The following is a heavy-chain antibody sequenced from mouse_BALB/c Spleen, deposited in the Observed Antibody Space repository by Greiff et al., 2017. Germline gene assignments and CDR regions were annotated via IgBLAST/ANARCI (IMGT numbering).Heavy chain of an antibody. J-gene: IGHJ1*01. CDR2: ISYSGST. CDR1: GYSITSDYA. CDR3: ARGGSRDWYFDV. Sequence: EVKLQESGPGLVKPSQSLSLTCTVTGYSITSDYAWNWIRQFPGNKLEWMGYISYSGSTSYNPSLKSRISITRDTSKNQFFLQLNSVTTEDTATYYCARGGSRDWYFDVWGAGTTVTVSS. V-gene: IGHV3-2*02. D-gene: IGHD1-1*01.